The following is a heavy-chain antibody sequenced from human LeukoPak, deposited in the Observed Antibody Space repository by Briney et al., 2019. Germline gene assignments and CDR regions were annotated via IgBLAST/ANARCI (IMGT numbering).Heavy chain of an antibody. J-gene: IGHJ6*02. CDR2: IYYSGST. D-gene: IGHD5-24*01. CDR1: GGSISSGGYY. V-gene: IGHV4-31*03. Sequence: PSETLSLTCTVSGGSISSGGYYWSWIRQHPGKGLEWIGYIYYSGSTYYNLSLKSRVTISVDTSKNQFSLKLSSVTAADTAVYYCARGTITGGYYGMDVWGQGTTVTVSS. CDR3: ARGTITGGYYGMDV.